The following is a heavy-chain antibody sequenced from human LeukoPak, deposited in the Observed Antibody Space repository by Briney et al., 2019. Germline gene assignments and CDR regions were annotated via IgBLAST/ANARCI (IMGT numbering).Heavy chain of an antibody. J-gene: IGHJ3*02. Sequence: GESLKISCKGSGYSFTSYWIGWVRQMPGKGLEWMGIIYPGDSDTRYSPSFRGQVTISADKSISTAYLQRSSLKASDTAMYYCARSSAYYYDSKGAFDIWGQGAMVTVSS. D-gene: IGHD3-22*01. CDR3: ARSSAYYYDSKGAFDI. CDR2: IYPGDSDT. V-gene: IGHV5-51*01. CDR1: GYSFTSYW.